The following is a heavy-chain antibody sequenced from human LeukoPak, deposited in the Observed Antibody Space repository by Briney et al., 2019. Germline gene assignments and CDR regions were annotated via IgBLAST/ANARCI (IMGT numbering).Heavy chain of an antibody. CDR2: ISSGSSYI. V-gene: IGHV3-21*01. CDR3: VRDQRKNYYSNSEYYFDY. Sequence: GGSLRLSCAACGFTFSSYAMNCVRQAPGKGLERVSSISSGSSYIYYADSVKGRFTISRDNAKNSLSLQMNSLRAEDTAVYYCVRDQRKNYYSNSEYYFDYWGQGTLVTVSS. J-gene: IGHJ4*02. CDR1: GFTFSSYA. D-gene: IGHD4-11*01.